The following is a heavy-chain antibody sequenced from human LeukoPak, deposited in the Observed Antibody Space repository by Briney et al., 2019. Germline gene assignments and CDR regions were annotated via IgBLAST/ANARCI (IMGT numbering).Heavy chain of an antibody. CDR3: ARQKLRRTVHGFYYYGMDV. J-gene: IGHJ6*02. CDR1: GGSISSSSYY. CDR2: IYYSGST. V-gene: IGHV4-39*01. D-gene: IGHD4-17*01. Sequence: SETLSLTCTVSGGSISSSSYYWGWIRQPPGKGLEWIGSIYYSGSTYYNPSLKSRVTISVDTSKNQFSLKLSSVTAADTAVYYYARQKLRRTVHGFYYYGMDVWGQGTTVTVSS.